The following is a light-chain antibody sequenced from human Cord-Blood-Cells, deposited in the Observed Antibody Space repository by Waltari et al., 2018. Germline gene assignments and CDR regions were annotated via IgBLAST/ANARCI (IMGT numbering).Light chain of an antibody. CDR1: SSDVGSYNL. V-gene: IGLV2-23*01. Sequence: QSALTQPASVSGSPGQSITISCTGTSSDVGSYNLVSWYQQHPGKAPKLMIYEGSKRPSGVSNRFAGYKSDNTASQTISGLEAEDESDYYCCSYAGSSTWAFGGGTKLTVL. CDR3: CSYAGSSTWA. J-gene: IGLJ3*02. CDR2: EGS.